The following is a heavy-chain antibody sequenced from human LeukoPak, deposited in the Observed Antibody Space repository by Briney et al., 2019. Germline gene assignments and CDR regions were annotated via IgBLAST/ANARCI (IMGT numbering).Heavy chain of an antibody. J-gene: IGHJ4*02. V-gene: IGHV7-4-1*02. Sequence: ASVKVSCKASGYTFTSYAMNWVRQAPGQGLEWMGWINTNTGNPTYAQGFTGRFVFSLDTSVSTAYLQISSLKAEDTAVYYCTRDQLYSGYDWGYFDYWGQGTLVTVSS. CDR3: TRDQLYSGYDWGYFDY. CDR2: INTNTGNP. D-gene: IGHD5-12*01. CDR1: GYTFTSYA.